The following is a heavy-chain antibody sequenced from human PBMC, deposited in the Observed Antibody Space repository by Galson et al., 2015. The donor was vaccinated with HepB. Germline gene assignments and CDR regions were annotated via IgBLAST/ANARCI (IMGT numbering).Heavy chain of an antibody. D-gene: IGHD6-19*01. Sequence: SLRLSCAASGFTFSSYGMHWVRQAPGKGLEWVAVIWYDGSNKHHADSVKGRFTVSRDNSKNTLYLQMNSLRAEDTAVYFCARDNGIAVAGTWDAFDIWGQGTMVTVSS. CDR3: ARDNGIAVAGTWDAFDI. CDR1: GFTFSSYG. J-gene: IGHJ3*02. V-gene: IGHV3-33*01. CDR2: IWYDGSNK.